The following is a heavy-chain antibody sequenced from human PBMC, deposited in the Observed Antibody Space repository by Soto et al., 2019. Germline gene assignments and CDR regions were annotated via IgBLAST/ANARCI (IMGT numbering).Heavy chain of an antibody. V-gene: IGHV4-34*01. Sequence: QVQLQQWGAGLLKPSETLSLTCAVYGGSFSGYHWSWIRQPPGKGLEWIGEINLSGSTTYNPSLKSRVTISVDKSKNQFSLKLTSVNDADTAVYFCARDFPGRTSAWYDSWGQGTLVTVSS. CDR3: ARDFPGRTSAWYDS. CDR2: INLSGST. J-gene: IGHJ5*02. D-gene: IGHD2-2*01. CDR1: GGSFSGYH.